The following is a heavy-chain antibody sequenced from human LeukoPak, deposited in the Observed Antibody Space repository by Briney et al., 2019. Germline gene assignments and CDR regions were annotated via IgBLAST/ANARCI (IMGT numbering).Heavy chain of an antibody. V-gene: IGHV1-18*01. J-gene: IGHJ4*02. Sequence: ASVKVSCKASVYTFTTYGISWVRQAPGQGLEWMGWISTDNGNTNYAERLQGRLTMTTDTSTSTAYMELRSLRSDDTAVYYCARDWSLTTFPDYWGQGTLVTVSS. D-gene: IGHD4/OR15-4a*01. CDR1: VYTFTTYG. CDR3: ARDWSLTTFPDY. CDR2: ISTDNGNT.